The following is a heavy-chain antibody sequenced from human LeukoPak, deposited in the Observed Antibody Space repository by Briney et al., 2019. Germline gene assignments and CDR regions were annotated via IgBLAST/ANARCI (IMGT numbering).Heavy chain of an antibody. CDR1: GGFISTYY. Sequence: AETLSLTCTVSGGFISTYYWSWIRQPPGKGLEWIGYIYYSGSNNYNPSLKSRLTISVDNYNNQFSLMQSCVTAADTAVYYYATLNGYGLIDIWGQRTTVTASS. V-gene: IGHV4-59*01. CDR3: ATLNGYGLIDI. J-gene: IGHJ3*02. CDR2: IYYSGSN. D-gene: IGHD3-9*01.